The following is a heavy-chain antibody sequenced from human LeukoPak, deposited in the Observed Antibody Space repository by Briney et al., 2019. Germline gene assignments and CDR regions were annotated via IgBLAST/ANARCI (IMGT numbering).Heavy chain of an antibody. D-gene: IGHD3-22*01. CDR2: INPSGGST. V-gene: IGHV1-46*03. CDR3: ARVTPNYYDSSGPTGSFDY. Sequence: ASVKVSCNASGYTFTSYYMHWVRQAPGQGLEWMGIINPSGGSTSYAQKFQGRVTMTRDTSTSTVYMELSSLRSEDTAVYYCARVTPNYYDSSGPTGSFDYWGQGTLVTVSS. J-gene: IGHJ4*02. CDR1: GYTFTSYY.